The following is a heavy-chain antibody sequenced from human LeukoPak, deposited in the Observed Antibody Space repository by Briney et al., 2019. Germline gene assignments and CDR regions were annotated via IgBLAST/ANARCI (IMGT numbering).Heavy chain of an antibody. CDR2: ISGSGRTT. CDR3: VKNVVVKRYIDY. J-gene: IGHJ4*02. CDR1: GFTFSNHA. Sequence: GGSLRLSCAASGFTFSNHAMSWVRETPGKGLQWISVISGSGRTTEYADSVKGRFTISRDNSKNTLSLQMNSLRVEDTAIYYCVKNVVVKRYIDYWGQGTLVTVSS. V-gene: IGHV3-23*01. D-gene: IGHD2-15*01.